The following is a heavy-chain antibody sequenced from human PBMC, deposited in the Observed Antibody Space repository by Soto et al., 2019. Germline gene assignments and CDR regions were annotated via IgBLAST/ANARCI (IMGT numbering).Heavy chain of an antibody. D-gene: IGHD3-3*01. CDR2: IYPSDSDT. V-gene: IGHV5-51*01. CDR1: GYNFAGYW. Sequence: PVGSLKISCNGSGYNFAGYWIAWVRQMPWKGLELMGIIYPSDSDTRYRPSFQGQVTISADKSISSAYLQWSSLRASDTAMYYCARGGVSTRTFDYWGQGTPVTVSS. J-gene: IGHJ4*02. CDR3: ARGGVSTRTFDY.